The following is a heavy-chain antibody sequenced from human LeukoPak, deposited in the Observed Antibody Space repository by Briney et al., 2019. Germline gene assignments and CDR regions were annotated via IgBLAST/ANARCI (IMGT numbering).Heavy chain of an antibody. J-gene: IGHJ4*02. CDR3: ARNRQWLAPDFDY. D-gene: IGHD6-19*01. CDR1: GGSITIYY. Sequence: SETLSLTCTVSGGSITIYYWSWIRQPAGKGLEWIGRIYTSGSTNYNPSLKSRVTISVDTSKNQFSLKLSSVTAADTAVYYCARNRQWLAPDFDYWGQGTLVTVSS. V-gene: IGHV4-4*07. CDR2: IYTSGST.